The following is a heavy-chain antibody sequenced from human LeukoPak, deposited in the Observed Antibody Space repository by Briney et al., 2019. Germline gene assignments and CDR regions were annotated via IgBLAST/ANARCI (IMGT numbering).Heavy chain of an antibody. CDR3: ALHLGHSSGWYED. CDR1: GFTFSSYG. CDR2: ISYDGSNK. J-gene: IGHJ4*02. D-gene: IGHD6-19*01. Sequence: GGSLRLSCAASGFTFSSYGMHWVRQAPGKGLEWVAVISYDGSNKYYADSVKGRFTISRDNSKNTLYLQMNSLRAEDTAVYYCALHLGHSSGWYEDWGQGTLVTVSS. V-gene: IGHV3-30*03.